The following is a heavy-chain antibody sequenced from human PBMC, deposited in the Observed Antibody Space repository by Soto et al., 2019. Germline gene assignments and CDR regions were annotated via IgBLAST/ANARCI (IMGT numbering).Heavy chain of an antibody. CDR1: GGTFSSYA. J-gene: IGHJ6*02. CDR2: IIPIFGTA. Sequence: QVQLVQSGAEVKKPGSSVKVSCKASGGTFSSYAISWVRQAPGQGLEWMGGIIPIFGTANYAQKFQGRVTITADESTSTAYMELSSLRSEDTAVYYCASSQTVTTTDYYYGMDVWGQGTTVTVSS. V-gene: IGHV1-69*01. CDR3: ASSQTVTTTDYYYGMDV. D-gene: IGHD4-17*01.